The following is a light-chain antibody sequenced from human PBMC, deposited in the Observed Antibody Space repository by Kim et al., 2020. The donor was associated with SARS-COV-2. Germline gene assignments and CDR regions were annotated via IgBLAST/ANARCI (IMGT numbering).Light chain of an antibody. V-gene: IGKV3-11*01. CDR2: DAS. Sequence: SLSARESASLAGRASRTVYSYLACYRQNPGQAPGLVIYDASNRATAIPARFGGSGSGTHFTLTINGLGPEDYAIYYCQYRSGWPRTFGQGTKLEI. J-gene: IGKJ2*01. CDR3: QYRSGWPRT. CDR1: RTVYSY.